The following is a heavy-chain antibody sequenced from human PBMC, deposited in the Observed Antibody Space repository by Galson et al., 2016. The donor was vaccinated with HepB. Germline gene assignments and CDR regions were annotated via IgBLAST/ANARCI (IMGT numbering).Heavy chain of an antibody. Sequence: TLSLTCTVSGRSISGGGFWNWIRQHPGKGLEWIGYISYSGSAYYNPSLKSRVTISMDMSQNQFSLSLSSVTAADTALYYCARVGPMIWWGQGTLVTVSS. D-gene: IGHD3-22*01. CDR3: ARVGPMIW. CDR1: GRSISGGGF. CDR2: ISYSGSA. J-gene: IGHJ4*02. V-gene: IGHV4-31*03.